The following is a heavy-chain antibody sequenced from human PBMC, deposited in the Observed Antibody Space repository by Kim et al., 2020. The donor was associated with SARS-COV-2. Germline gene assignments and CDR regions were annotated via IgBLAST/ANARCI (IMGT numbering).Heavy chain of an antibody. Sequence: GGSLRLSCAASGFTFSSYAMSWVRQAPGKGLEWVSAISGSGGSTYYADSVKGRFTISRDNSKNTLYLQMNSLRAEDTAVYYCAKRWGSGSYYPLGGWGQGTLVTVSS. J-gene: IGHJ4*02. CDR2: ISGSGGST. V-gene: IGHV3-23*01. D-gene: IGHD1-26*01. CDR1: GFTFSSYA. CDR3: AKRWGSGSYYPLGG.